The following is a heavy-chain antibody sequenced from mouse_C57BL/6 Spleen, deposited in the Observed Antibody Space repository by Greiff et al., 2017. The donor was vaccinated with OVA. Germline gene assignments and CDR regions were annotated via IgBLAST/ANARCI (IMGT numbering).Heavy chain of an antibody. CDR2: INPNNGGT. J-gene: IGHJ1*03. CDR3: ALLWYFDV. CDR1: GYTFTDYY. V-gene: IGHV1-26*01. Sequence: VQLQQSGPELVKPGASVKISCKASGYTFTDYYMNWVKQSHGKSLEWIGDINPNNGGTSYNQKFKGKATLTVDKSSSTAYMELRSLTSEDSAVYYCALLWYFDVWGTGTTVTVSS. D-gene: IGHD2-10*01.